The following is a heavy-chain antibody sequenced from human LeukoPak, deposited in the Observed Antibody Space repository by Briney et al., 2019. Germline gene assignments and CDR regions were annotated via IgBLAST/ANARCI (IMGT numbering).Heavy chain of an antibody. Sequence: GASVKVSCKASGYTFTNYYMHRVRQAPGQGLEWMGIINPSGDSTSYAQKFQGRVTMTRDMSTSTVYMELSSLRSEDTAVYYCARGSGSHYVIDYYYMDVWGKGTTVTVSS. CDR3: ARGSGSHYVIDYYYMDV. D-gene: IGHD4-11*01. CDR1: GYTFTNYY. J-gene: IGHJ6*03. CDR2: INPSGDST. V-gene: IGHV1-46*01.